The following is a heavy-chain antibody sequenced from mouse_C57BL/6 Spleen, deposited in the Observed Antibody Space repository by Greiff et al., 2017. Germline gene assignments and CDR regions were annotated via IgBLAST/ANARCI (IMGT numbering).Heavy chain of an antibody. CDR3: ARTPSYYGSPRAMDY. V-gene: IGHV1-26*01. CDR1: GYTFTDYY. J-gene: IGHJ4*01. D-gene: IGHD1-1*01. CDR2: INPNNGGT. Sequence: EVQLQQSGPELVKPGASVKISCKSSGYTFTDYYMNWVQQSHGKSLEWIGDINPNNGGTSSNQKFKGKATLTVDKSSSTAYMELRSLTSEDSAVYYCARTPSYYGSPRAMDYWGQGTSVTVSS.